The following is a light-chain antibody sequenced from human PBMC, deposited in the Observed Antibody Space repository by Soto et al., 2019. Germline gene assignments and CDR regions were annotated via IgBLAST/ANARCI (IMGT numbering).Light chain of an antibody. CDR2: EVT. Sequence: QSVLTQPPSASGSPGQSVTISCTGTSSDVGGYNYVSWYQHHPGKAPNLMIYEVTKRPSGVPDRFSGSKSGNTASLTVSGLQAEDEAAYYCSSYAGSNNPVIFGGGTKVTVL. V-gene: IGLV2-8*01. CDR1: SSDVGGYNY. CDR3: SSYAGSNNPVI. J-gene: IGLJ2*01.